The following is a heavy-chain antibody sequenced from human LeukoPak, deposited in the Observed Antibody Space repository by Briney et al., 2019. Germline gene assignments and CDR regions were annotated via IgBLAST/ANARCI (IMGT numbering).Heavy chain of an antibody. V-gene: IGHV3-23*01. D-gene: IGHD2-21*02. J-gene: IGHJ4*02. CDR2: IVGGGAST. CDR3: AKDLVAYCGGDCYSRPQYYFDY. CDR1: GFTFSNYA. Sequence: GGSLTLSCAASGFTFSNYAMSWVRQAPGKGLEWVSAIVGGGASTYYADSVKGRFTISRDNSKNTLYLQMNSLRAEDTAIYYCAKDLVAYCGGDCYSRPQYYFDYWGQGRPVTVSS.